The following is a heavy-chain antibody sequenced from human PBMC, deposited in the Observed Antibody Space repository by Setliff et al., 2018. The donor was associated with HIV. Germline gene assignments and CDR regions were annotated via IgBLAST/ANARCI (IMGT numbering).Heavy chain of an antibody. CDR2: IYHSGGT. CDR3: ARRYRIAARPKWFDP. J-gene: IGHJ5*02. V-gene: IGHV4-4*02. Sequence: KTSETLSLTCAVSGGSISSNWWSWVRQSPGKGLEWIGEIYHSGGTHYNPSLQSRVTISVDTSKNQFSLKLSSATAADTAVYYCARRYRIAARPKWFDPWGQGTLVTVSS. D-gene: IGHD6-6*01. CDR1: GGSISSNW.